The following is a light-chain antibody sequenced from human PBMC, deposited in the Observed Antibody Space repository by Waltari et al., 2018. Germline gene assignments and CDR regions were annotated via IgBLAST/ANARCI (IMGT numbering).Light chain of an antibody. CDR2: DVS. Sequence: QSALTQPASVSGSPGQSIPISCTGTSRDVGGYYHVPWYQQHPGKAPKLMIYDVSKRPSGVSNRFSGSKSGNTASLTISGLQAEDEADYYCCSYAGSSTYVVFGGGTKLTVL. V-gene: IGLV2-23*02. CDR3: CSYAGSSTYVV. J-gene: IGLJ2*01. CDR1: SRDVGGYYH.